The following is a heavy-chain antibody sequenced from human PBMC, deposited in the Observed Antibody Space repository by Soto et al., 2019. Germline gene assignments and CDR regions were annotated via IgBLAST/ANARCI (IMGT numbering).Heavy chain of an antibody. Sequence: ASVKVSCKASGGTFSSYTISWVRQAPGQGLEWMGRIIPILGIANYAQKFQGRVTITADKSTSTAYMELSSLRSEDTAVYYCASDPGGYCSSTSCYLVDPWGQGTLVTVSS. V-gene: IGHV1-69*02. CDR3: ASDPGGYCSSTSCYLVDP. CDR1: GGTFSSYT. CDR2: IIPILGIA. J-gene: IGHJ5*02. D-gene: IGHD2-2*01.